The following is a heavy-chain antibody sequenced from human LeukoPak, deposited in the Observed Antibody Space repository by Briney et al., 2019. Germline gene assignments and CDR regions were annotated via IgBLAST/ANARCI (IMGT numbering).Heavy chain of an antibody. V-gene: IGHV4-30-2*01. CDR3: ARTDTGLVVDRGWFDP. J-gene: IGHJ5*02. D-gene: IGHD5-18*01. CDR1: GGSISSGGYY. Sequence: NPSQTLSLTCTVSGGSISSGGYYWSWIRQPPGKGLEWIGYIYHSGSTYYNPSLKSRVTISLDTSKNQFSLKLSSVTAADTAVYYCARTDTGLVVDRGWFDPWGQGTLVTVSS. CDR2: IYHSGST.